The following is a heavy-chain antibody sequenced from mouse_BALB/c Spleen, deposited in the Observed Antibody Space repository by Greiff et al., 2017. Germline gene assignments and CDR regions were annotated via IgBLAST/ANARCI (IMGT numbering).Heavy chain of an antibody. CDR1: GFNIKDYN. CDR2: IDPENGDT. Sequence: EVQLQQSGAELVRSGASVKLSCTASGFNIKDYNMHWVKQRPEQGLEWIGWIDPENGDTEYAPKFQGKATMTADTSSNTAYLQLSSLTSEDTAVYYCNACYYEGFDYWGQGTTLTVSS. V-gene: IGHV14-4*02. D-gene: IGHD2-4*01. J-gene: IGHJ2*01. CDR3: NACYYEGFDY.